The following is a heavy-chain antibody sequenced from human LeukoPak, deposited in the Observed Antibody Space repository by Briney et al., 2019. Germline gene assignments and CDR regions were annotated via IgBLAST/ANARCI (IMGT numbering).Heavy chain of an antibody. CDR1: RFTFSNYV. D-gene: IGHD5-24*01. Sequence: GGSLRLSCAASRFTFSNYVMHWVRQAPGKGLEWVAFIRYDGSNKYYADSVKGRFTISRDNSKNTLYLQMNSLRAEDTAVYYCATTVEMATIFGAFDIWGQGTMVTVSS. J-gene: IGHJ3*02. CDR2: IRYDGSNK. CDR3: ATTVEMATIFGAFDI. V-gene: IGHV3-30*02.